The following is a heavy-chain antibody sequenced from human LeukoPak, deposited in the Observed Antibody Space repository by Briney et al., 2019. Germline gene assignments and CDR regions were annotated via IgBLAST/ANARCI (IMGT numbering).Heavy chain of an antibody. D-gene: IGHD2-2*01. Sequence: GGSLRLSCAASGFAFSHYYMSWVRQAPGKGLEWVANIKQDGSEQFYLDSVKGRFTISRDNAKNALYLQMHSLRVEDTAVYYCARESIVVVPTTMDDASDIWGQGTMVTVSS. CDR3: ARESIVVVPTTMDDASDI. V-gene: IGHV3-7*01. CDR2: IKQDGSEQ. J-gene: IGHJ3*02. CDR1: GFAFSHYY.